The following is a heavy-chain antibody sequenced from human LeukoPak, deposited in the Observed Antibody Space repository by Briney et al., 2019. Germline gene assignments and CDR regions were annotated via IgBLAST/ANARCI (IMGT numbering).Heavy chain of an antibody. J-gene: IGHJ4*02. V-gene: IGHV1-2*02. CDR2: INPNSGGT. Sequence: ASVKVSCKASGYTFTGYYMHWVRQAPGQGLEWMGWINPNSGGTNYAQKFQGRVTMTRDTSISTAYMELSRLRSDDTAVYYCARVRVYDSSGYYLNYWGQGTLVTVSS. D-gene: IGHD3-22*01. CDR1: GYTFTGYY. CDR3: ARVRVYDSSGYYLNY.